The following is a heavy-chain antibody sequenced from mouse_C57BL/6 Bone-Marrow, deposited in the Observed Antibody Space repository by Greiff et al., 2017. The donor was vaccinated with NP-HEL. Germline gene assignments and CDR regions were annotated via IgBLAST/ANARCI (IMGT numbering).Heavy chain of an antibody. J-gene: IGHJ4*01. CDR1: GFTFTDYY. CDR2: IRNKANGYTT. CDR3: ARYKRPYGAMDY. D-gene: IGHD1-1*01. V-gene: IGHV7-3*01. Sequence: EVKLVESGGGLVQPGGSLSLSCAASGFTFTDYYMSWVRQPPGKALEWLGFIRNKANGYTTEYSASVKGRFTISRDNSQSILYLQMNALRAEDSATYYCARYKRPYGAMDYWGQGTSVTVSS.